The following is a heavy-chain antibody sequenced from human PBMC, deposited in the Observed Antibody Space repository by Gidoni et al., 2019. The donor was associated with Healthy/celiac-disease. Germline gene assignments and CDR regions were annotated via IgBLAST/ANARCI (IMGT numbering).Heavy chain of an antibody. Sequence: QVQLQESGPGLVKPSETLSLTCTVSGGSISSYYWSWIRQPPGKGLEWIGYIYYRGSTNYNPSLKSRVTISVDTSKNQFSLKLSSVTAADTAVYYCARDVDGYNFFDYWGQGTLVTVSS. D-gene: IGHD5-12*01. CDR3: ARDVDGYNFFDY. CDR1: GGSISSYY. CDR2: IYYRGST. J-gene: IGHJ4*02. V-gene: IGHV4-59*01.